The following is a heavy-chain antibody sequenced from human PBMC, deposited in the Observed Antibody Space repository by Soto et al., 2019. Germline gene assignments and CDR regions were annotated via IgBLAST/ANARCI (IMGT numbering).Heavy chain of an antibody. CDR2: ISFDGRVT. CDR1: GFTFNSLS. V-gene: IGHV3-30-3*02. Sequence: QVQLVESGGGMVQPGTSLRLSCTASGFTFNSLSLHWVRQGPDKGLEWVAVISFDGRVTYYADFVKGRFTVSRDNSKNTIYLQVNSLRAEDTAVYYCAKEPYGDSQYFDYCGQGTLVTVSS. D-gene: IGHD2-21*02. CDR3: AKEPYGDSQYFDY. J-gene: IGHJ4*02.